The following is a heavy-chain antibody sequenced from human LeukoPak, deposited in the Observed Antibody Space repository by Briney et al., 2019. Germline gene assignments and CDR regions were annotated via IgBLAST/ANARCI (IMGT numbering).Heavy chain of an antibody. Sequence: SETLSLTCAVYGGSFSGYYWSWIRQPPGKGLEWLGEINHSGSTNYNPSLKSRVTVSVDTSKNQFSLKLSTVTAADTAVYYCARTNSDGSGTYYKNHYYGMDVGGKGTTVTVSS. D-gene: IGHD3-10*01. CDR1: GGSFSGYY. J-gene: IGHJ6*04. CDR2: INHSGST. V-gene: IGHV4-34*01. CDR3: ARTNSDGSGTYYKNHYYGMDV.